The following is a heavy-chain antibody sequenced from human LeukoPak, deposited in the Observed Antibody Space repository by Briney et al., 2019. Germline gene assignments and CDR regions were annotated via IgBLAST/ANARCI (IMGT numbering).Heavy chain of an antibody. V-gene: IGHV1-69*05. CDR2: IIPIFGTA. Sequence: ASVKVSCKASGGTFSSYAISWVRQAPGQGLEWMGRIIPIFGTANYAQKFQGRVTITTDESTSTAYMELSSLRSEDTAVYYCARAGIGWYDSLDYWGQGTLVTVSS. CDR3: ARAGIGWYDSLDY. D-gene: IGHD6-19*01. J-gene: IGHJ4*02. CDR1: GGTFSSYA.